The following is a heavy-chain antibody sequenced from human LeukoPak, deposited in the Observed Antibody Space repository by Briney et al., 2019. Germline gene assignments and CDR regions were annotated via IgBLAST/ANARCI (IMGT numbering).Heavy chain of an antibody. Sequence: PGGSLRLSCAASGFTFSSYGMHWVRQAPGKGLEWVAVIWHDGSNKYYAASVKGRFTICRDNSKNTLYLQMNSLRAEDTAVYYCARERVTGTSYYYYYGMDVWGQGTTVTVSS. CDR1: GFTFSSYG. J-gene: IGHJ6*02. V-gene: IGHV3-33*01. D-gene: IGHD6-19*01. CDR2: IWHDGSNK. CDR3: ARERVTGTSYYYYYGMDV.